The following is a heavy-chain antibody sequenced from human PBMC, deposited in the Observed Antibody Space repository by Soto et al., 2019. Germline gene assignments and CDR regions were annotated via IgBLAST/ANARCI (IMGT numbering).Heavy chain of an antibody. J-gene: IGHJ6*02. CDR3: AKDWRTTRILGTMDV. CDR1: GFTFSSYG. D-gene: IGHD1-1*01. V-gene: IGHV3-30*18. CDR2: ISYDGSNK. Sequence: PGGSLRLSCAASGFTFSSYGMHWVRQAPGKGLEWVAVISYDGSNKYYADSVKGRFTISRDNSKNTLYLQMNSLRAEDTAVYHCAKDWRTTRILGTMDVWGQGTTVTVSS.